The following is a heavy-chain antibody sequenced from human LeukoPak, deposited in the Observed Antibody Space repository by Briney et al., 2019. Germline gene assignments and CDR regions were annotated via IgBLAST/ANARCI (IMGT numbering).Heavy chain of an antibody. J-gene: IGHJ5*02. CDR3: ARACGLLWFGEPPPNWFDP. CDR2: IYHSGST. V-gene: IGHV4-4*02. Sequence: SETLSLTCAVSGGSISSSNWWSWVRQPPGKGLEWIGEIYHSGSTNYNPSLKSRVTISVDKSKNQFSLKLSSVTAADTAVYYCARACGLLWFGEPPPNWFDPWGQGTLVTVSS. D-gene: IGHD3-10*01. CDR1: GGSISSSNW.